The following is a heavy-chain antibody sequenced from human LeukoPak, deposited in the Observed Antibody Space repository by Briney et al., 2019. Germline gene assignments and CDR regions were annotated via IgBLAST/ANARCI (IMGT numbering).Heavy chain of an antibody. J-gene: IGHJ4*02. CDR3: ARNSITAYDY. CDR1: GGSISSGDYY. D-gene: IGHD1-20*01. CDR2: IYYSGST. Sequence: SETLSLTCTVSGGSISSGDYYWSWIRQPPGKGLEWIGYIYYSGSTNYNPSLKSRVTMSVDTSKNQFSLKLSSVTAADTAVYYCARNSITAYDYWGQGTLVTVSS. V-gene: IGHV4-61*08.